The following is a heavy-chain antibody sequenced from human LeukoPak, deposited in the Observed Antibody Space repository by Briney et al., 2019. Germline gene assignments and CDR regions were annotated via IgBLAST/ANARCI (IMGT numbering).Heavy chain of an antibody. V-gene: IGHV3-23*01. Sequence: TGGSLRLSCAASGFTFSSYAMSWVRQAPGKGLEWVSAISGSGGSTYYADSVKGRFTISRDNSRNTLYLQMNSLRAEDTAVYYCAKDSRSSSWYYHYYGMDVWGQGTTVTVSS. CDR3: AKDSRSSSWYYHYYGMDV. D-gene: IGHD6-13*01. CDR2: ISGSGGST. CDR1: GFTFSSYA. J-gene: IGHJ6*02.